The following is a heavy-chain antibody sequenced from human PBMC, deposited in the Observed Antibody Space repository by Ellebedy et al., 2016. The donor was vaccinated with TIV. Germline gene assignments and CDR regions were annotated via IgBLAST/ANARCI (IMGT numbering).Heavy chain of an antibody. Sequence: ASVKVSCXASGYTFTNYGISWVRQAPGQGLELMGWISGHNGNTNYAQKLQGRVTMTTDTSTSTAYMELRSLRSDDTAVYYCARFPGPLRRNYYYYMDVWGKGTTVTVSS. D-gene: IGHD4-17*01. CDR1: GYTFTNYG. CDR3: ARFPGPLRRNYYYYMDV. V-gene: IGHV1-18*01. CDR2: ISGHNGNT. J-gene: IGHJ6*03.